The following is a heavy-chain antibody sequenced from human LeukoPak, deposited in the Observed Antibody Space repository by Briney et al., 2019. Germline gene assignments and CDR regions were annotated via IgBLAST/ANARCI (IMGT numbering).Heavy chain of an antibody. J-gene: IGHJ4*02. CDR2: ISGSGGST. CDR1: GFTFSSYA. CDR3: AKDLEYSSSSDLHY. D-gene: IGHD6-6*01. Sequence: PGGSLRLSCAASGFTFSSYAKSWVRQAPGKGLEWVSAISGSGGSTYYADSVKGRFTISRDNSKNTLYLQMNSLRAEDTAVYYCAKDLEYSSSSDLHYWGQGTMVTVSS. V-gene: IGHV3-23*01.